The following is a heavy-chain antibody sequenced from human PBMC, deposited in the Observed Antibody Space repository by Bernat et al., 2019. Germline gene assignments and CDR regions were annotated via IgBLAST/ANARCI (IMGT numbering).Heavy chain of an antibody. CDR2: ISSSSSYI. CDR3: ARDPPAVVPASSRYWDFDL. Sequence: EVQLVESGGGLVKPGGSLRLSCAASGFTFSSYSMNWVRQAPGKGLEWVSYISSSSSYIYYADSVKGRFTISRDNAKNSLYLQMNSLRAEDTAVYYCARDPPAVVPASSRYWDFDLWGRGTLVTVSS. D-gene: IGHD2-2*01. CDR1: GFTFSSYS. V-gene: IGHV3-21*05. J-gene: IGHJ2*01.